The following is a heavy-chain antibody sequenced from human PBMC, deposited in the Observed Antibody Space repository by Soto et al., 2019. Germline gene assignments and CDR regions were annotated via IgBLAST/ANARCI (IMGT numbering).Heavy chain of an antibody. V-gene: IGHV3-9*01. J-gene: IGHJ4*02. CDR1: GFVFRRYV. D-gene: IGHD2-8*01. CDR3: VKDAPNGWIDY. Sequence: VQLVESGGGLVQPGGSLRLSCAASGFVFRRYVMHWVRQVPGKGLEFVSTIASTGDSVGYADSVRGRFTTSRDNAKDSMYLQMNSLRPEDSALYFCVKDAPNGWIDYWGRGTLVIVSS. CDR2: IASTGDSV.